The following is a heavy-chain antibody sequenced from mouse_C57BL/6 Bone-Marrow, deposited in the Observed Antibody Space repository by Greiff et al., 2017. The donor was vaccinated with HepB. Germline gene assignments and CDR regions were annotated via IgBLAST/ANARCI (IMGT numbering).Heavy chain of an antibody. J-gene: IGHJ3*01. CDR3: ARYYGSSFDWFAY. CDR2: INPSSGYT. CDR1: GYTFTSYW. Sequence: QVQLQQSGAELAKPGASVKLSCKASGYTFTSYWMHWVKQRPGQGLEWIGYINPSSGYTKYNQKFKDKATLTADKSTSTAYMQLSSLTYEDSAVYYCARYYGSSFDWFAYWGQGTLVTVSA. V-gene: IGHV1-7*01. D-gene: IGHD1-1*01.